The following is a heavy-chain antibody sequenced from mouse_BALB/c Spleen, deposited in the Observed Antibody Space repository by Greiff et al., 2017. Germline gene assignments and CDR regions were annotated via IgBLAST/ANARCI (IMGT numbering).Heavy chain of an antibody. Sequence: VQLQQSGPSLVKPSQTLSLTCSVTGDSITSGYWNWIRKFPGNKLEYMGYISYSGSTYYNPSLKSRISITRDTSKNQYYLQLNSVTTEDTATYYCARYTYYGSSYYFDYWGQGTTLTVSS. CDR2: ISYSGST. CDR1: GDSITSGY. CDR3: ARYTYYGSSYYFDY. J-gene: IGHJ2*01. D-gene: IGHD1-1*01. V-gene: IGHV3-8*02.